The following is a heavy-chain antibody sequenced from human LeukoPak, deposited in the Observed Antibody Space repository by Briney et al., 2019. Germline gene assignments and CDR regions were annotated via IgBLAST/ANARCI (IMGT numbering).Heavy chain of an antibody. D-gene: IGHD2-2*01. CDR2: INHSGST. V-gene: IGHV4-34*01. CDR3: AIGCSSTSCPGPFDY. Sequence: PSETLSLTCAVYGGSFSGYYWSWIRQPPGKGLEWIGEINHSGSTNYNPSLKSRVTISVDTSKNQFSLKLSSVTAADTAVYCCAIGCSSTSCPGPFDYWGQGTLVTVSS. CDR1: GGSFSGYY. J-gene: IGHJ4*02.